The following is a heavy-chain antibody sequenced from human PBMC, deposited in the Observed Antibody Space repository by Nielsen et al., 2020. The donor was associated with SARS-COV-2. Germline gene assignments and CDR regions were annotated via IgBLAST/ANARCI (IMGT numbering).Heavy chain of an antibody. CDR3: ARVYYYDSSGYYVAEPAAGIDAFDI. CDR2: IIPIFGTA. Sequence: SVKVSCKASGGTFSSYAISWVRQAPGQGLEWVGGIIPIFGTANYAQKFQGRVTITADESTSTAYMELSSLRSEDTAVYYCARVYYYDSSGYYVAEPAAGIDAFDIWGQGTMVTVSS. D-gene: IGHD3-22*01. J-gene: IGHJ3*02. V-gene: IGHV1-69*13. CDR1: GGTFSSYA.